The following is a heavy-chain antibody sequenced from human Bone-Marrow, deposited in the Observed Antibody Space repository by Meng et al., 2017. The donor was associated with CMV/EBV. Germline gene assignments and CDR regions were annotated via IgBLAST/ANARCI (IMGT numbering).Heavy chain of an antibody. D-gene: IGHD3-10*01. CDR1: ISSGGYY. Sequence: ISSGGYYWSWIRQHPGKGLEWIGYIYYSGSTYYNPSLKSRVTISVDTSKNQFSLKLSSVTAADTAVYYCARVHSTPRYYYGSGVDPWGQGTLVTVSS. V-gene: IGHV4-31*02. CDR3: ARVHSTPRYYYGSGVDP. CDR2: IYYSGST. J-gene: IGHJ5*02.